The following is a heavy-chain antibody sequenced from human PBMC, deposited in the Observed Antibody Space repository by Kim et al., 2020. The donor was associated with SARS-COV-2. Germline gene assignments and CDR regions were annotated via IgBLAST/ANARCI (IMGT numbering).Heavy chain of an antibody. D-gene: IGHD1-26*01. CDR2: IYYSGST. CDR3: ARVGGSGNHSFDAFDI. J-gene: IGHJ3*02. Sequence: SETLSLTCTVSGASISSYYWTWIRQPPGKGLEWIGYIYYSGSTNYNPSLKSRVTISVDPSKHRFSLNLSSVIAADTAVYYCARVGGSGNHSFDAFDIWG. V-gene: IGHV4-59*01. CDR1: GASISSYY.